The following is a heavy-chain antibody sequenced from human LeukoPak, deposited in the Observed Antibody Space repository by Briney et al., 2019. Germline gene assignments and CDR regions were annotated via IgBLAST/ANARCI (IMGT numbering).Heavy chain of an antibody. CDR2: ISSSSSYI. D-gene: IGHD3-10*01. CDR1: GFTFSSYS. CDR3: ARDVHVGLRRGVNYGMDV. Sequence: PGGSLRLSCAASGFTFSSYSMNWVRQAPGKGLEWVSSISSSSSYIYYADSVKGRFTISRDNAKNSLYLQMNSLRAEDTAVYYCARDVHVGLRRGVNYGMDVWGQGTTVTVSS. J-gene: IGHJ6*02. V-gene: IGHV3-21*01.